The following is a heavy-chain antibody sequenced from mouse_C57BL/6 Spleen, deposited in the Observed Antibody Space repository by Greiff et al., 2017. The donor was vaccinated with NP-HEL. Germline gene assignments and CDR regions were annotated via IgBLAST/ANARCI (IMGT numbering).Heavy chain of an antibody. J-gene: IGHJ1*03. D-gene: IGHD3-3*01. Sequence: EVKLMESGGGLVKPGGSLKLSCAASGFTFSDYGMHWVRQAPEKGLEWVAYISSGSSTIYYADTVKGRFTISRDNAKNTLFLQMTSLRSEDTAMYYCARRAGTVYWYFDVWGTGTTVTVSS. V-gene: IGHV5-17*01. CDR2: ISSGSSTI. CDR3: ARRAGTVYWYFDV. CDR1: GFTFSDYG.